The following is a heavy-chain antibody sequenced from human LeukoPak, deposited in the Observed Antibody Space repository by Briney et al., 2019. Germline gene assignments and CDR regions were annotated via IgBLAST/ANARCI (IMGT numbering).Heavy chain of an antibody. D-gene: IGHD3-22*01. Sequence: ASVKVSCKASGYTFTDYGITWVRQAPGQGLEWMGWISAYNGNTNYAQKFQGRVTMTRDMSTSTVYMELSSLRSEDTAVYYCARVGYYDSSGYYYGYWGQGTLVTVSS. V-gene: IGHV1-18*01. CDR2: ISAYNGNT. J-gene: IGHJ4*02. CDR3: ARVGYYDSSGYYYGY. CDR1: GYTFTDYG.